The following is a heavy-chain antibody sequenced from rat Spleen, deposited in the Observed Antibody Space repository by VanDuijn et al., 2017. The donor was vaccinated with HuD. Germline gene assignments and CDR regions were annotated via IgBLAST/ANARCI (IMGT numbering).Heavy chain of an antibody. D-gene: IGHD1-9*01. Sequence: EVQLVESDGGLVQPGRSLKLSCAASGFIFSNFDLAWVRQAPTKGLEWVASISPSGTGTYYRDSVKGRFTVSRDNAKSTLYLQMDSLRSEDTATYYCARRHYGYTDYFDYWGQGVMVTVSS. CDR3: ARRHYGYTDYFDY. CDR1: GFIFSNFD. CDR2: ISPSGTGT. J-gene: IGHJ2*01. V-gene: IGHV5S23*01.